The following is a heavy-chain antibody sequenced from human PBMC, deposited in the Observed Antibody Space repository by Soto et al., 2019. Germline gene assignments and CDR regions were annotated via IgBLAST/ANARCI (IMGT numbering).Heavy chain of an antibody. CDR2: IKSKTDGGTT. V-gene: IGHV3-15*01. Sequence: PGGSLRLSCAASGFTFSNAWMSWVRQAPGKGLEWVGRIKSKTDGGTTDYAAPVKGRFTISRDDSKNTLYLQMNSLKTEDTAVYYCTTVSFIGSMGWEYYYYGMDVWGQGTTVTVSS. J-gene: IGHJ6*02. CDR1: GFTFSNAW. D-gene: IGHD1-26*01. CDR3: TTVSFIGSMGWEYYYYGMDV.